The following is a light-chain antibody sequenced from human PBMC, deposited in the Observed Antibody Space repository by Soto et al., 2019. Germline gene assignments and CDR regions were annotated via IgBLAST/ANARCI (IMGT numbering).Light chain of an antibody. Sequence: DIQMTQSPSSLSASVGDRVTITCQASQAISNYLNWYQQKPGKAPKLLIYDASNLETGVPSRFSGSGSGTDFTFTISSLQPEDIATYYCQQYDNRPPFTFGPGTKVDIK. V-gene: IGKV1-33*01. J-gene: IGKJ3*01. CDR3: QQYDNRPPFT. CDR1: QAISNY. CDR2: DAS.